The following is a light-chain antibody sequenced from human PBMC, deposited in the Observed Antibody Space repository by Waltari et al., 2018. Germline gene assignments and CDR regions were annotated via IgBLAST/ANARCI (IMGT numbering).Light chain of an antibody. Sequence: DIQMTQSPSTLSASVGDRVTITCRASQNINSWLAWYQQKPGEAPKLLTHKASNLQSGVPSRFSGSGSGTDFTLTISSLQPDDSATYFCQQYNSYSTFGQGTNLEIK. J-gene: IGKJ2*01. CDR1: QNINSW. V-gene: IGKV1-5*03. CDR2: KAS. CDR3: QQYNSYST.